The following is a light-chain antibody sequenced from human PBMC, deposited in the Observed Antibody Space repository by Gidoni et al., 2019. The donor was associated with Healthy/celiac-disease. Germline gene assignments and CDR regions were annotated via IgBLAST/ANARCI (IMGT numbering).Light chain of an antibody. V-gene: IGKV1-5*03. Sequence: DIQLTTSPSTLSASVGDRVTITCRASQSISSWLAWYQQKPGKAPKLLIYKASSLESGVPSRFSGSGSGTEFTLTISSLQPDDFATYYCQQYNSYSSLTFGGGTKVEIK. J-gene: IGKJ4*01. CDR2: KAS. CDR1: QSISSW. CDR3: QQYNSYSSLT.